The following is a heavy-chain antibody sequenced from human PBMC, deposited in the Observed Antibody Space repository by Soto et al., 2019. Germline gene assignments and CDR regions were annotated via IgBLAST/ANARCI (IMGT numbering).Heavy chain of an antibody. V-gene: IGHV1-2*02. Sequence: GASMKGSCKASGYTFTHHLFHWGRQGPGQGPELIGWINPYSGGADLSQKFQGRVTMTRDTSISTAYMELSRLRSDDTAVYYCAREITIFGVVITDSNYGMDVWGQGTTVTVSS. D-gene: IGHD3-3*01. J-gene: IGHJ6*02. CDR2: INPYSGGA. CDR1: GYTFTHHL. CDR3: AREITIFGVVITDSNYGMDV.